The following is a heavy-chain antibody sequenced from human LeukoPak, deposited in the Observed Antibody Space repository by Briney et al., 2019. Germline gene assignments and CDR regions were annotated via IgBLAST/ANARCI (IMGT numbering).Heavy chain of an antibody. CDR2: INHSGST. Sequence: PSETLSLTCAVYGGSFSGYYWSWIRKPPGKGLEWIGEINHSGSTNYNPSLKSRVTISVDTSKNQFSLKLSSVTAADTAVYYCARGLADWGQGTLVTVSS. J-gene: IGHJ4*02. CDR3: ARGLAD. CDR1: GGSFSGYY. D-gene: IGHD6-19*01. V-gene: IGHV4-34*01.